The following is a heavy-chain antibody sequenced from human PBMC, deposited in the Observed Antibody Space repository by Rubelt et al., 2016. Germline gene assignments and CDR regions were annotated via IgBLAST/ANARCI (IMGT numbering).Heavy chain of an antibody. CDR2: IYSDGSS. D-gene: IGHD6-6*01. CDR3: ARGRYITSSYYFDQ. CDR1: GFTVSTNY. J-gene: IGHJ4*02. Sequence: EVQLVESGGGLVQPGGSLRLSCAASGFTVSTNYMSWVRQAPGKGLEWVSVIYSDGSSYYADSVKGRFTISRDNSENTLYLQMNSLRVEDTAVYYCARGRYITSSYYFDQWGQGSLVTVSS. V-gene: IGHV3-66*01.